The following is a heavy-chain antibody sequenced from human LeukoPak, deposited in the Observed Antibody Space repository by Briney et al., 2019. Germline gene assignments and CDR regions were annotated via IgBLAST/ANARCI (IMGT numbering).Heavy chain of an antibody. J-gene: IGHJ5*02. CDR3: ARESVWGSYRADNWFDP. Sequence: GGSLRLSCTASGFTFSSYGMHWVRQAPGKGLEWVAFIRYDENDKSYADSVKGRFTISRDNSKNTLYLQMNSLRAEDTAVYYCARESVWGSYRADNWFDPWGQGTLVTVSS. V-gene: IGHV3-30*02. CDR1: GFTFSSYG. CDR2: IRYDENDK. D-gene: IGHD3-16*02.